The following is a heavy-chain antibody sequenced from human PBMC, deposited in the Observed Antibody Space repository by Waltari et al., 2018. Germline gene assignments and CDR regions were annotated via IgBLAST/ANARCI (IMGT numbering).Heavy chain of an antibody. V-gene: IGHV4-4*01. J-gene: IGHJ4*02. CDR3: ARDRGRGLYLDS. CDR1: GESISGTYW. CDR2: IHGSGRS. D-gene: IGHD2-15*01. Sequence: QVQLQESGPGLVKPSGTLSVTCAVSGESISGTYWWSWVRQPPGKGLEWIGQIHGSGRSNDNPPLESRVTVSIDTSNTHFSLKVTSATAADTAVYCCARDRGRGLYLDSWGQGTLVTVSP.